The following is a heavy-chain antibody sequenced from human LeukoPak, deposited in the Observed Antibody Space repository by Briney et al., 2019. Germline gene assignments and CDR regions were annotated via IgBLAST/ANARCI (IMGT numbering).Heavy chain of an antibody. J-gene: IGHJ3*02. CDR2: FYISGGT. CDR1: GDSISSGIYY. Sequence: SETLSRTCTVSGDSISSGIYYWNWIRQPAGKGLEWIGRFYISGGTNYNPSLKSRVTISVDTSKNQFSPKLTSVTAADTAVYYCASLGGFAIWGQGTVVTVSS. CDR3: ASLGGFAI. V-gene: IGHV4-61*02.